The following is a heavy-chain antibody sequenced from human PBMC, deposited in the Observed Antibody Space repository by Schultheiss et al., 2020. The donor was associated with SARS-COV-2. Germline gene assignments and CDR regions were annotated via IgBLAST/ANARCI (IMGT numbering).Heavy chain of an antibody. D-gene: IGHD5-18*01. CDR3: AHSPGGYSHEDFDY. CDR1: GFSLSTSGVG. J-gene: IGHJ4*02. V-gene: IGHV2-5*01. Sequence: SGPTLVKPTQTLTLTCTFSGFSLSTSGVGVGWIRQPPGKALEWLVLIYWNDDKRYSPSLKSRLTITKDTSKNQVVLRMTNMDPVDTATYYCAHSPGGYSHEDFDYWGQGTLVTVSS. CDR2: IYWNDDK.